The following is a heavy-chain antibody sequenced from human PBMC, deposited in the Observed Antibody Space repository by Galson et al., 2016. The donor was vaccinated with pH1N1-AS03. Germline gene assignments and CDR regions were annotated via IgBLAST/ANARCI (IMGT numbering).Heavy chain of an antibody. CDR1: GGTFNSYA. CDR2: IIPIFGTV. CDR3: ARDLRSDFGNSFVAGVQFGRY. Sequence: SVKVSCKASGGTFNSYAISWVRQAPGQGLEWMGGIIPIFGTVNFAQRFQGRLTITADGSTSTGYMELRSLTSDDTAVYYCARDLRSDFGNSFVAGVQFGRYWGQGTLVIVSS. V-gene: IGHV1-69*13. J-gene: IGHJ4*02. D-gene: IGHD4-23*01.